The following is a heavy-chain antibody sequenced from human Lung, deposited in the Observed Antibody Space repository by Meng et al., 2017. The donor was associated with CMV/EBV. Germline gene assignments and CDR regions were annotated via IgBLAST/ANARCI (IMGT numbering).Heavy chain of an antibody. CDR3: ARQLADTLLAHYYYYGMDV. J-gene: IGHJ6*02. V-gene: IGHV3-48*03. Sequence: GGSXRLXXAASGFTFSSYEMNWVRQAPGKGLEWISYISSSGSTIYYADSVKGRFTISRDYAKNSLYLQMNSLRAEDTAVYYCARQLADTLLAHYYYYGMDVXGQGXTVTVSS. CDR2: ISSSGSTI. CDR1: GFTFSSYE. D-gene: IGHD5-18*01.